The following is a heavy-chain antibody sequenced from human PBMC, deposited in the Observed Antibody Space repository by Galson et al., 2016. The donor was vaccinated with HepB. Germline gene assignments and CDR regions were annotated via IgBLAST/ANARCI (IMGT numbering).Heavy chain of an antibody. V-gene: IGHV1-46*02. CDR2: IKPSGGNT. D-gene: IGHD1-14*01. CDR1: GYTFNTYN. J-gene: IGHJ4*02. Sequence: SVKVSCKASGYTFNTYNMHWVRQAPGQGLGWMGIIKPSGGNTIYAQKFQDRITMTRDTSTSTVYMELISLRSVDMSVVYCARELDHSFYFDYWGQGTRLTV. CDR3: ARELDHSFYFDY.